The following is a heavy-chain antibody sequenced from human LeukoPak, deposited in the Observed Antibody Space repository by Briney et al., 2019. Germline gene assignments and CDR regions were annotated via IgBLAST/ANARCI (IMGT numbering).Heavy chain of an antibody. Sequence: GGSLRLSCAASGFTFSNYRMNWVRQAPGKGLEWVSSISSSSIYIYYADSVKGRFTISRDNAKNSLYLQMNSLRAEDTAVYYCARKSSWYGVLDYWGQGTLVTVSS. V-gene: IGHV3-21*01. J-gene: IGHJ4*02. CDR1: GFTFSNYR. CDR3: ARKSSWYGVLDY. CDR2: ISSSSIYI. D-gene: IGHD6-13*01.